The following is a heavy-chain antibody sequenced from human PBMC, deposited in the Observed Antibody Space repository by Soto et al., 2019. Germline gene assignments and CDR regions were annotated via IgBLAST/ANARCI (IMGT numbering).Heavy chain of an antibody. CDR2: ISYSGST. V-gene: IGHV4-59*01. D-gene: IGHD2-15*01. J-gene: IGHJ4*02. CDR3: ARADPDASVGF. Sequence: SETLSLTCTVSGGSMSSYYWTWLRQSPGRGLEWIGYISYSGSTYYNPSLKSRVTISADTSKNQFSLRMNSMIAADTAVYYCARADPDASVGFWGQGTLVTVSS. CDR1: GGSMSSYY.